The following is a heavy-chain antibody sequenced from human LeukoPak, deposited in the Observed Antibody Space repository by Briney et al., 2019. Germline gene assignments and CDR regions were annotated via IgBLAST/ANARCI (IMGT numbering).Heavy chain of an antibody. CDR3: AKGPYSSRWYHFDY. V-gene: IGHV3-23*01. D-gene: IGHD6-13*01. CDR2: ISGSGDST. J-gene: IGHJ4*02. CDR1: GLTFNSHA. Sequence: GGSLRLSCAASGLTFNSHAMSWVRQAPGKGLERVSTISGSGDSTNYADSVKGRFTISRDNSENTLFLQMNSLRAEDTAVYYCAKGPYSSRWYHFDYWGQGTLVSVSS.